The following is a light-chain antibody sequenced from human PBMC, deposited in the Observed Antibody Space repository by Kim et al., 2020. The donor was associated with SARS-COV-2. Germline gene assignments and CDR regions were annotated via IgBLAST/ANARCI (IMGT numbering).Light chain of an antibody. CDR3: QVWDSSTAGV. Sequence: VAVGQTGRMTCGGSNIGSKNVQWYQQKPGQALVLVSYRDSNRPSGIPERFSGSNSGNTATLTISRAQAGDEADDYCQVWDSSTAGVFGGGTQLTVL. V-gene: IGLV3-9*01. J-gene: IGLJ3*02. CDR1: NIGSKN. CDR2: RDS.